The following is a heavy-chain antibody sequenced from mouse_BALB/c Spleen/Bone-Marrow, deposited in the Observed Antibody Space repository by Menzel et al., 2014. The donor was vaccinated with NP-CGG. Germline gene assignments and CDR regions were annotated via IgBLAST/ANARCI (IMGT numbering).Heavy chain of an antibody. CDR1: GFSLTGYG. Sequence: QVQLQQSGPGLVAPSQSLSITCTVSGFSLTGYGVNWVRQPPGKGLEWLGMIWGDGSTDYNSALKSRLSISKDNSKSQVFLKMNSLQTNDTARYYCARGGNYYAMDYWGQGTSVTVSS. J-gene: IGHJ4*01. D-gene: IGHD2-1*01. V-gene: IGHV2-6-7*01. CDR3: ARGGNYYAMDY. CDR2: IWGDGST.